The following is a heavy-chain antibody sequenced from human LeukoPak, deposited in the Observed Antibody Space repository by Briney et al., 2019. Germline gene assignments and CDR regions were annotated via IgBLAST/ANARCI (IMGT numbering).Heavy chain of an antibody. D-gene: IGHD1-26*01. V-gene: IGHV3-11*01. CDR3: AKGGKWDVTPFDY. Sequence: PGGSLRLSCAASGFTFSDYYMSWIRQAPGKGLEWVSYISSSGTTISYTDSVKGRFTISRDNSKNTLYLQVNSLRAEDTAVYYCAKGGKWDVTPFDYWGQGTLVTVSS. J-gene: IGHJ4*02. CDR1: GFTFSDYY. CDR2: ISSSGTTI.